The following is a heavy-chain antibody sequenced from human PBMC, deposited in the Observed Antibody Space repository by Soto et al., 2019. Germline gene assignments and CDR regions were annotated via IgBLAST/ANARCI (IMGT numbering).Heavy chain of an antibody. J-gene: IGHJ4*01. CDR1: GYSFATSG. V-gene: IGHV1-18*01. D-gene: IGHD3-22*01. Sequence: QVKLVQSGTEVKEPGASITVSCKASGYSFATSGMTWVRQAPGQGLEWMGWISVYNGNTNYDQNLQDRVTMTTDTSTRTSYLELRNLRSDDTAVYYCARAGQYYYASGYGDWGHVTLVTVSS. CDR2: ISVYNGNT. CDR3: ARAGQYYYASGYGD.